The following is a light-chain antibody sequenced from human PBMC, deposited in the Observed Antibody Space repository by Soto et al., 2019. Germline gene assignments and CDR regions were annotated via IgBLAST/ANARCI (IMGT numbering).Light chain of an antibody. V-gene: IGKV3-11*01. CDR1: QSVNTY. CDR2: DAS. CDR3: QQRSNWPPGFT. J-gene: IGKJ3*01. Sequence: EVVLTQSPATLSLSPGERATLSCRTSQSVNTYLAWYQQKPGQAPRLLIYDASNRATGIPARFSGSGSGTRFTLTISSLEPEDCAVYYCQQRSNWPPGFTFGPGTKVDIK.